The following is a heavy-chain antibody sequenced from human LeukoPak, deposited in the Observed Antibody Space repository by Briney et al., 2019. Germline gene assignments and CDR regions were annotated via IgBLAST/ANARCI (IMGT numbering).Heavy chain of an antibody. J-gene: IGHJ4*02. CDR1: GFTFSSYE. D-gene: IGHD3-22*01. Sequence: GGSLRLSCAASGFTFSSYEMNWVRQAPGKGLEWVSYISSSGSTIYYADSVKGRFTISRDNSKNTLYLQMNSLRAEDTAVYYCARGGGDYYDSSGYYHMGYYFDFWGQGTLVTVSS. V-gene: IGHV3-48*03. CDR3: ARGGGDYYDSSGYYHMGYYFDF. CDR2: ISSSGSTI.